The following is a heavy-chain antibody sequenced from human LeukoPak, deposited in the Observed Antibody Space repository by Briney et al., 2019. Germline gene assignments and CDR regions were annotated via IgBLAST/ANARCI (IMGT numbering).Heavy chain of an antibody. CDR3: ARDERYDSSGYPFDY. D-gene: IGHD3-22*01. CDR1: GYSFTEHY. CDR2: INCNSGDA. V-gene: IGHV1-2*02. Sequence: GASVKVSCKASGYSFTEHYIYWVRQAPGQGLEWVGRINCNSGDANSAQKFQGRVTMTRDTSVSTAYMELSRLRSDDTAVYYCARDERYDSSGYPFDYWGQGTLVTVSS. J-gene: IGHJ4*02.